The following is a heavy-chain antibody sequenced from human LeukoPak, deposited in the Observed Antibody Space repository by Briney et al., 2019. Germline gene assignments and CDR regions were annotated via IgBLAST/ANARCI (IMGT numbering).Heavy chain of an antibody. D-gene: IGHD3-22*01. CDR1: GFTFSSYW. J-gene: IGHJ4*02. Sequence: GGSLRLSCAASGFTFSSYWMSWVRQAPGKGLEWVANIKQDGSEKYYVDSVKGRFTISRDNAKNSLYLQMNSLRAEDTAVYYCARAIIRYYYDSSGYYYFDYWGQGTLATVSS. V-gene: IGHV3-7*03. CDR3: ARAIIRYYYDSSGYYYFDY. CDR2: IKQDGSEK.